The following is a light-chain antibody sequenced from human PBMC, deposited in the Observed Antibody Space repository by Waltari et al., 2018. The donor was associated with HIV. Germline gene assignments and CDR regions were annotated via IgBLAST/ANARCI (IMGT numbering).Light chain of an antibody. CDR2: SNN. Sequence: QPLLTQLPSMSGPPGQPVTISCSVSNSNIASSSMYLYPHLPGTTPRLLIYSNNERPSGVPDRFSGSKSGTSASLTISGLRAEDEADYYCSTWDESQSFQVFGGGTKVTVL. J-gene: IGLJ3*02. V-gene: IGLV1-47*01. CDR3: STWDESQSFQV. CDR1: NSNIASSS.